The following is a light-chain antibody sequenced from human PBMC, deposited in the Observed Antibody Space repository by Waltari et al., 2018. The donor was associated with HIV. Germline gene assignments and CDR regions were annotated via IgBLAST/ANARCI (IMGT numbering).Light chain of an antibody. CDR2: GAS. J-gene: IGKJ2*01. Sequence: EIVLTQSPGTLSLSPGERATLSCRASQSVSSSYLAWYQQKPGQAPRLLIYGASSRATGIPDRFSGSGSGTDFTLTISRLEPEDFATYYCQHLNTHPGSYTFGQGTKLEIK. CDR3: QHLNTHPGSYT. V-gene: IGKV3-20*01. CDR1: QSVSSSY.